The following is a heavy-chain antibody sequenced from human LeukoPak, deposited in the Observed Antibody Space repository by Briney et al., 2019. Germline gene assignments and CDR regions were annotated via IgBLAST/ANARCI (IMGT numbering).Heavy chain of an antibody. V-gene: IGHV7-4-1*02. CDR3: ARREDYYGSGSYYPFDY. Sequence: ASVKVSCKASGYTFTSYAMNWVRQAPGQGLEWMGWINTNTGNPTYAQGFTGRFVFSLDTSVSTAYLQISSLKAEDTAVYYCARREDYYGSGSYYPFDYWGQGTLVTVSS. D-gene: IGHD3-10*01. J-gene: IGHJ4*02. CDR2: INTNTGNP. CDR1: GYTFTSYA.